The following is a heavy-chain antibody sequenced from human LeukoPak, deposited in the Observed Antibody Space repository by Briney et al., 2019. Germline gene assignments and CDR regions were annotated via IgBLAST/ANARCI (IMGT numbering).Heavy chain of an antibody. V-gene: IGHV3-30*02. CDR2: IRYDGSNK. D-gene: IGHD3-9*01. CDR1: GFTFSRYG. CDR3: AKDIYPYYDILTGYVLDY. Sequence: GGSLRLSCAASGFTFSRYGMHWVRQAPGKGLEWVAFIRYDGSNKYYADSVKGRFTISRDNSKNTLYLQMNSLRAEDTAVYYCAKDIYPYYDILTGYVLDYWGQGTLVTVSS. J-gene: IGHJ4*02.